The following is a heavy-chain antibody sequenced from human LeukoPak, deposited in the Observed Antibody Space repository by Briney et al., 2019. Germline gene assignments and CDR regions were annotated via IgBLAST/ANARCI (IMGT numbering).Heavy chain of an antibody. CDR3: ARAVKTYYYDSSGSYYFDY. CDR2: ISSNGGST. Sequence: PGGSLRLSCAASGFTFSSYAMHWVRQAPGKGLEYVSAISSNGGSTYYANSVKGRFTISRDNSKNTLYLQMGSLRAEDMAVYYCARAVKTYYYDSSGSYYFDYWGQGTLVTVSS. J-gene: IGHJ4*02. D-gene: IGHD3-22*01. V-gene: IGHV3-64*01. CDR1: GFTFSSYA.